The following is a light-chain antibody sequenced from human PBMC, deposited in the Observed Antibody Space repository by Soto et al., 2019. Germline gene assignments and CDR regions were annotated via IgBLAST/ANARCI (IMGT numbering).Light chain of an antibody. Sequence: EIVLTQSPGTLSLSPGERATLSCRASQSVSSSYLAWYQQKPGQAPRLIIYGASSRATGIPDRFSGRGAGTDFTLTISRLEPEDVAVYYCQQYGSSPRTFGQGTKVDIK. CDR2: GAS. V-gene: IGKV3-20*01. J-gene: IGKJ1*01. CDR1: QSVSSSY. CDR3: QQYGSSPRT.